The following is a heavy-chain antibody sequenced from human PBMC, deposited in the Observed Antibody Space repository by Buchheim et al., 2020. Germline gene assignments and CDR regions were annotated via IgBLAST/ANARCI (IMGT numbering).Heavy chain of an antibody. V-gene: IGHV1-46*01. J-gene: IGHJ5*02. CDR2: INPSGGST. CDR1: GYTFTSYY. D-gene: IGHD2-15*01. CDR3: ARTYCSGGSCQNNWFDP. Sequence: QVQLVQSGAEVKKPGASVKVSCKASGYTFTSYYMHWVRQAPGQGLEWMGIINPSGGSTSYAQKFQGRVTMTRDTSTSTVYMELSSLRSEDTAVYYCARTYCSGGSCQNNWFDPWGQGTL.